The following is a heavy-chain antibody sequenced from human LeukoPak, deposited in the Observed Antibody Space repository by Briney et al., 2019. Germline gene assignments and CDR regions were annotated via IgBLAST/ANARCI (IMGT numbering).Heavy chain of an antibody. CDR3: ARGEGYCSSTSCHNWFDP. CDR2: IYYSGST. V-gene: IGHV4-39*07. Sequence: PSETLSLTCTVSGGSISSSSYYWGWIRQPPGKGLEWIGSIYYSGSTYYNPSLKSRVTISVDTSKNQFSLKLSSVTAADTAVYYCARGEGYCSSTSCHNWFDPWGQGTLVTVSS. J-gene: IGHJ5*02. D-gene: IGHD2-2*01. CDR1: GGSISSSSYY.